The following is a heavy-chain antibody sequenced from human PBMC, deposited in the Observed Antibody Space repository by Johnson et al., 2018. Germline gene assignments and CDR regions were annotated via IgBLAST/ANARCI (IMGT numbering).Heavy chain of an antibody. D-gene: IGHD2-2*01. CDR2: VSSSSSYI. V-gene: IGHV3-21*01. Sequence: WVRQAPGKGLEWVSSVSSSSSYIYYADSVKGRFTISRDNAKNSLYLQMNSLRAEDTAVYYCARDNCSSTSCYYYYYYMDVWGKGTTVTVSS. CDR3: ARDNCSSTSCYYYYYYMDV. J-gene: IGHJ6*03.